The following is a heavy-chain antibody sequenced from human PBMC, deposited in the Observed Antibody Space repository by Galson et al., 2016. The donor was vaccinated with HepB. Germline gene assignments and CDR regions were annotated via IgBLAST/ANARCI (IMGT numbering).Heavy chain of an antibody. V-gene: IGHV3-53*01. Sequence: SLRLSCVASGFSVSSHFMSWVRQAPGKGLEWVSVINDGGTTYYTDSLRDRFTISRDNSKNAVYLQMNNLGVEDTAIYYCARERYYAADRCHDLEIYYDLWGRGTLVSVTS. D-gene: IGHD3-10*01. J-gene: IGHJ2*01. CDR2: INDGGTT. CDR1: GFSVSSHF. CDR3: ARERYYAADRCHDLEIYYDL.